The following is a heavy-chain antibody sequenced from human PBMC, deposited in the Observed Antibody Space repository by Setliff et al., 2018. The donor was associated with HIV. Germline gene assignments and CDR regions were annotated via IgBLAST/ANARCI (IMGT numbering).Heavy chain of an antibody. D-gene: IGHD3-22*01. CDR1: GGSFSNYY. V-gene: IGHV4-59*06. J-gene: IGHJ4*02. CDR2: IYYSGSA. Sequence: SETLSLTCAVYGGSFSNYYWSWIRQHPGKGLEWIGYIYYSGSAYYNPSLKSRVTISIDTSKNQFSLKLSSVTAADTAVYYCGGNGYYSIDYWGQGTLVTVSS. CDR3: GGNGYYSIDY.